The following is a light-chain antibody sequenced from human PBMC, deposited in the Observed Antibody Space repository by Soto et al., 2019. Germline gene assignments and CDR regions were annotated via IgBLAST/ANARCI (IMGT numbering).Light chain of an antibody. CDR2: DVS. V-gene: IGLV2-14*03. CDR1: ISDVGGYNF. J-gene: IGLJ1*01. CDR3: SSFAGSIYV. Sequence: QSALTQPASVSGSPGQSITISCTGTISDVGGYNFVSWYQQYPGKAPKLMICDVSNRPSGVSNRFSGSKSGNTASLTISGLQADDEADYSCSSFAGSIYVFANGTKVTVL.